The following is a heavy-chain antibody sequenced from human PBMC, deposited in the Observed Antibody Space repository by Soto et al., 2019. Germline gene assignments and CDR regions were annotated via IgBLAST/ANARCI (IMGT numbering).Heavy chain of an antibody. D-gene: IGHD1-1*01. Sequence: GGSVRLSCAASGFTFSMYWMHWVRQVPGKGPEWVSRINDDGGSTNYADSVKGRFTISRDNAKNTLYLQMNDLRAEDTAVYYCTRGPRSTSTGTGAFWGQGTLVTVSS. CDR1: GFTFSMYW. J-gene: IGHJ4*02. V-gene: IGHV3-74*01. CDR3: TRGPRSTSTGTGAF. CDR2: INDDGGST.